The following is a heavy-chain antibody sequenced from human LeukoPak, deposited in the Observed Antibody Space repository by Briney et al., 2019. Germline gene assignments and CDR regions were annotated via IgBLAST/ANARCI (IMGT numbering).Heavy chain of an antibody. Sequence: SETLSLTCTVSGGSISSGGYYWSWIRQHPGKGLEWIGYIYYSGSTYYNPSLKSRVTISVDTSKNQFSLKLSSVTAADTAVYYGSRRSGSNGWYPWSFDIWGRGTMVTVSS. V-gene: IGHV4-31*03. CDR2: IYYSGST. CDR3: SRRSGSNGWYPWSFDI. J-gene: IGHJ3*02. D-gene: IGHD6-19*01. CDR1: GGSISSGGYY.